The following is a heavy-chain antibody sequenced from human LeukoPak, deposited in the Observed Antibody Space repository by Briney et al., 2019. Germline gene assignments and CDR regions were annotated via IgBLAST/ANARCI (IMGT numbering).Heavy chain of an antibody. Sequence: GGSLRLSCAASGFTFSDYSMSWVRQAPGMGLEWISYMRTTSSIFYADSVKGRFTISRDNDENSLYLQMNTLRPEDTAVYYCVRDLNWAFESWGQGTLVTVSS. D-gene: IGHD7-27*01. V-gene: IGHV3-69-1*01. J-gene: IGHJ4*02. CDR2: MRTTSSI. CDR1: GFTFSDYS. CDR3: VRDLNWAFES.